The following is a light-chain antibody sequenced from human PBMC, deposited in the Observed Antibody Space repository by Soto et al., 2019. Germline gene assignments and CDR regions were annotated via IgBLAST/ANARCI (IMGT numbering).Light chain of an antibody. J-gene: IGLJ3*02. Sequence: QSVLTQPPSVSGAPGQRVTISCTGSSSNIGAGYDVPWYQQLPGTAPKLLIYGNSNRPSGVPDRFSGSKSGTSASLAIPGLQAEDEADYYCQSYDSSQSGSVFGGGTKLTVL. CDR1: SSNIGAGYD. CDR3: QSYDSSQSGSV. V-gene: IGLV1-40*01. CDR2: GNS.